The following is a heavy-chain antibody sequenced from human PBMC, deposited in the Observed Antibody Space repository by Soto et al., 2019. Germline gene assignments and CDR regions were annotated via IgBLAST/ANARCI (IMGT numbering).Heavy chain of an antibody. CDR1: GFTFSYYG. V-gene: IGHV3-30*18. J-gene: IGHJ4*02. CDR3: AKPRGGWDNHFDY. CDR2: ISYDGTIK. D-gene: IGHD6-19*01. Sequence: QVQLVESGGGVVQPGRSLRLSCVASGFTFSYYGIHWIRQTPDKGLEWVALISYDGTIKHYADSVRGRFTISRDNSKNTLYLQMNSLRPDDTAVYFCAKPRGGWDNHFDYWGQGTLVTVSS.